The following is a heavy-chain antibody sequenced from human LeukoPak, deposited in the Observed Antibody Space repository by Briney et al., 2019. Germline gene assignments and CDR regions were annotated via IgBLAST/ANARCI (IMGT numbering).Heavy chain of an antibody. J-gene: IGHJ6*02. CDR1: GGSISSYY. D-gene: IGHD3-22*01. Sequence: PSETLSLTCTVSGGSISSYYWSWIRQPPGKGLEWIGYIYYSGSTYYNPSLKSRVTISIDTSKKHFSLNLSSVSAADTAVYYCARDYYGSVGYYGAGYSYGMDVWGQGTTITVSS. CDR2: IYYSGST. CDR3: ARDYYGSVGYYGAGYSYGMDV. V-gene: IGHV4-59*01.